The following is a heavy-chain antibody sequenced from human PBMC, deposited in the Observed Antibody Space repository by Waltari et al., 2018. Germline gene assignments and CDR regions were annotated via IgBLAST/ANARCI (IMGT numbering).Heavy chain of an antibody. D-gene: IGHD6-13*01. J-gene: IGHJ4*02. CDR2: MWYDGSNQ. V-gene: IGHV3-33*01. Sequence: QVQLVESGGGVVQPGRSLRLSCAASGFTFTSYGMHWVRQAPGKGLEWVAVMWYDGSNQYYVDSVKGRFTISRDISKSTLYLQMNSLGPQDTAVYYCARQGYSGSSLTYDYWGQGTLVTVSS. CDR1: GFTFTSYG. CDR3: ARQGYSGSSLTYDY.